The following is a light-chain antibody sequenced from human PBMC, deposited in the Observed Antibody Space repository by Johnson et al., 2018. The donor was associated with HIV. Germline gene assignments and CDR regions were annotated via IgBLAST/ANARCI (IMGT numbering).Light chain of an antibody. V-gene: IGLV1-51*01. Sequence: QSVLTQPPSVSAAPGQKVTISCSGSSSNIGNNYVSWYQQVPGTAPKVLIYDNNKRPSGIPDRFSGSKSGTSATLGITGLQTGDEADYYCETWGTGLSAGGVFGTGTKVTVL. CDR3: ETWGTGLSAGGV. CDR2: DNN. J-gene: IGLJ1*01. CDR1: SSNIGNNY.